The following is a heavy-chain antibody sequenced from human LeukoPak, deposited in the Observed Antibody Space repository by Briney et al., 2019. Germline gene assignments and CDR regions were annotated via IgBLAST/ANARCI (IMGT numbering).Heavy chain of an antibody. CDR3: ARYSSSSDHFDY. CDR2: IYYSGST. V-gene: IGHV4-59*01. Sequence: SETLSLTCTVSGGSISSYYCSWIRQPPGKGLEWIGYIYYSGSTNYNPSLKSRVTISVDTSKNQFSLKLSSVTAADTAVYYCARYSSSSDHFDYWGQGTLVTVSS. D-gene: IGHD6-6*01. CDR1: GGSISSYY. J-gene: IGHJ4*02.